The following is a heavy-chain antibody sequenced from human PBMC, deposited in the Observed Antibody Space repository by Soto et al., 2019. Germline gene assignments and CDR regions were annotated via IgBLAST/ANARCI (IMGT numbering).Heavy chain of an antibody. CDR1: GFTFRIYA. CDR2: ISGGGST. D-gene: IGHD2-15*01. J-gene: IGHJ6*02. V-gene: IGHV3-23*01. CDR3: AKARWVVATQPCYYGTNV. Sequence: GSLRLFCAASGFTFRIYAMSWVRQATGQGLEWVSAISGGGSTYYADSVKGRSTISRDNSKNTLYLQMNSLRAEDTAVYYCAKARWVVATQPCYYGTNVWGQGTTVLVSS.